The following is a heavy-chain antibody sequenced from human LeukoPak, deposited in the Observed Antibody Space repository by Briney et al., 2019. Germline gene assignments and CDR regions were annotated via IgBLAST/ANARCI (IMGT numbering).Heavy chain of an antibody. D-gene: IGHD2-2*01. CDR2: TYYRSKWYN. Sequence: SQTLSLTCAISGDSVSSKTAGWNWIRQSPSRGLEWLGRTYYRSKWYNDDAVSVKGRITINPDTAKNQFSLQLNSVTPEDTALYYCARDAIVVPAAIRQGFMDVWGKGTTVTISS. J-gene: IGHJ6*03. CDR1: GDSVSSKTAG. CDR3: ARDAIVVPAAIRQGFMDV. V-gene: IGHV6-1*01.